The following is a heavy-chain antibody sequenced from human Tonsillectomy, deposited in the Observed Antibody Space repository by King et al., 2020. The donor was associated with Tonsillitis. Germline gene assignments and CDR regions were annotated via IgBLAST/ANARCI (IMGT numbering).Heavy chain of an antibody. J-gene: IGHJ4*02. CDR3: VKDPTGGWFGAELNYFDY. V-gene: IGHV3-30*02. CDR1: GFTFSSYG. CDR2: IRYDGSNK. Sequence: QLVQSGGGVVQPGGSLRLSCAASGFTFSSYGMHWVRQAPGKGLEWVTFIRYDGSNKYYADSVRGRFTISRDNSKNTVYLEMHSLRAEDTAVYYCVKDPTGGWFGAELNYFDYWGQGTLVTVSS. D-gene: IGHD3-10*01.